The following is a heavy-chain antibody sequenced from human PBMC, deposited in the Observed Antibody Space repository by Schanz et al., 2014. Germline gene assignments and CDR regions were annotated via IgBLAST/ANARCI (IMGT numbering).Heavy chain of an antibody. CDR1: GFTFSIYA. D-gene: IGHD1-26*01. CDR3: ARGGSGSHYRLDY. Sequence: EVQLVESGGGLVQPGGSLRLSCSASGFTFSIYAMHWVRQAPGKGPEWVSYISSSSSTRYYADSVKGRFTVSRDNAENALYLQMNSLRAEDTGLYFCARGGSGSHYRLDYWGQGTLVTVSS. V-gene: IGHV3-48*01. J-gene: IGHJ4*02. CDR2: ISSSSSTR.